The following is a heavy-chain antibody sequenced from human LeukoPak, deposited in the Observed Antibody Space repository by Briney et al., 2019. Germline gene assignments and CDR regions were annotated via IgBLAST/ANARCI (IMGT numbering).Heavy chain of an antibody. Sequence: PGGSLRLSCAASGFTFSSYGMHWVRQAPGKGLEWVAFIRYDGSNKYYADSVKGRFTISRDNSKNTLYLQMNSLRAEDTAVYYCAKDGSGYYYGSGRNNYYYYMDVWGKGTTVTISS. V-gene: IGHV3-30*02. CDR3: AKDGSGYYYGSGRNNYYYYMDV. J-gene: IGHJ6*03. CDR1: GFTFSSYG. CDR2: IRYDGSNK. D-gene: IGHD3-10*01.